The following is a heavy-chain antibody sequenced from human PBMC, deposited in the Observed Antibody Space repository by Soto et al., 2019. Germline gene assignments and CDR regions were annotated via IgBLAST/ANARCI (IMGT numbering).Heavy chain of an antibody. CDR1: GGTFSSYA. CDR2: IIPIFGTA. J-gene: IGHJ4*02. D-gene: IGHD5-12*01. Sequence: QVQLVQSGAEVKKPGSSVKVSCKASGGTFSSYAISWVRQAPGQGLEWMGGIIPIFGTANYAQKFQGRVTITADESTSTAYMELSSLRSEDPAGYYCASGGKAQEMATINYWGQGTLVTVSS. V-gene: IGHV1-69*12. CDR3: ASGGKAQEMATINY.